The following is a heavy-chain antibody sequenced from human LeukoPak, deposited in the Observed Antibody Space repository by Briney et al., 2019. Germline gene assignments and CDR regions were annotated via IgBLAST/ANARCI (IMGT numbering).Heavy chain of an antibody. CDR3: AIAMYYYDSSGTFDY. D-gene: IGHD3-22*01. CDR1: GFTFSSYS. J-gene: IGHJ4*02. V-gene: IGHV3-21*01. Sequence: GGSLRLSCAASGFTFSSYSMNWVRQAPGKGLEWVSSISSSSSYIYYADSVKGRFTISRDNAKNSLYLQMNSLRAEDTAVYYCAIAMYYYDSSGTFDYWGQGTLVTVSS. CDR2: ISSSSSYI.